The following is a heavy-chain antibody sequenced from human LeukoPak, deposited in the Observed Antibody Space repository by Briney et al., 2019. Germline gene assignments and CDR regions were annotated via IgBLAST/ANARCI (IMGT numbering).Heavy chain of an antibody. CDR1: GYTFTDYK. Sequence: ASVKVPCTASGYTFTDYKLHWVRQAPGQGLEWLGWVNPIGGGTDYTRKFQGRVTMTRDTSVNTAYMQLNNLRSDDTAVYFCARGGATVMDFDYWGQGTLVTVSS. CDR3: ARGGATVMDFDY. J-gene: IGHJ4*02. D-gene: IGHD4-11*01. V-gene: IGHV1-2*02. CDR2: VNPIGGGT.